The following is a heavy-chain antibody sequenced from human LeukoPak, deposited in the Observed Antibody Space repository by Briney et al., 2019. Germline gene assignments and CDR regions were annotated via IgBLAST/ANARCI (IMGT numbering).Heavy chain of an antibody. CDR1: GGSSSSGGYF. Sequence: SETLSLTCAVSGGSSSSGGYFWSWIRKPPGKGLEWIGYIYNSGSTYDNPSLKSRVSISVDRSKNQFSLKLSSVTAAGTAVYYCARNNYGDYIGLLDYWGQGTLVTVSS. D-gene: IGHD4-17*01. CDR2: IYNSGST. V-gene: IGHV4-30-2*01. CDR3: ARNNYGDYIGLLDY. J-gene: IGHJ4*02.